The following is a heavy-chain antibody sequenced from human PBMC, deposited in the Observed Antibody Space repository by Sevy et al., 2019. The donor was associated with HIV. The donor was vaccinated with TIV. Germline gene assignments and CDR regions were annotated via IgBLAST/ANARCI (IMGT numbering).Heavy chain of an antibody. Sequence: SQTVSLTCAISGDSVSSNSAVWNWIRQSPSRGLEWLGRTYYRSKWYNDYTVSVKSRITINPDTSKNQFSLQLNSVTPDDTAMYYCARKDDSVGSFDIWGQGTMVTVSS. CDR1: GDSVSSNSAV. CDR2: TYYRSKWYN. CDR3: ARKDDSVGSFDI. V-gene: IGHV6-1*01. D-gene: IGHD3-16*01. J-gene: IGHJ3*02.